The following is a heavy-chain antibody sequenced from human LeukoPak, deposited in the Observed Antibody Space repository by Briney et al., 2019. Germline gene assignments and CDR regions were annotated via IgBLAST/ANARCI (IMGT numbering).Heavy chain of an antibody. D-gene: IGHD1-26*01. J-gene: IGHJ6*03. CDR1: GYPFTGYY. Sequence: ASVKVSCKASGYPFTGYYIHWVRQAPGQGLEWMAWINPNSGVTNYAQKFQGRVTVTRDTSISTAYMELSRLRSDDTAVCYCARGMEPLNLYYMDVWGKGTTVTVSS. V-gene: IGHV1-2*02. CDR2: INPNSGVT. CDR3: ARGMEPLNLYYMDV.